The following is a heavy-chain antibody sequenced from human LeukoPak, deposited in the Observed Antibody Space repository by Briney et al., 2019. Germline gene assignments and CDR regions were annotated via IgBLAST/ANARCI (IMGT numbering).Heavy chain of an antibody. J-gene: IGHJ4*02. Sequence: GGSLRLXCAASGFTFSSYGMHWVRQAPGKGLEWVAFIRYDGSNKYYADSVKGRFTISRDNSKNTLYLQMNSLRAEDTAVYYCAKSPGIQLWQPFDYWGQGTLVTVSS. CDR2: IRYDGSNK. CDR1: GFTFSSYG. CDR3: AKSPGIQLWQPFDY. D-gene: IGHD5-18*01. V-gene: IGHV3-30*02.